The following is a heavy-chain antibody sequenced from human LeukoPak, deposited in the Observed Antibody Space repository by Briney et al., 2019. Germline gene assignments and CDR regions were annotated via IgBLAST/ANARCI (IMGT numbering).Heavy chain of an antibody. V-gene: IGHV4-59*01. J-gene: IGHJ4*02. CDR3: ARAGYSYGTGYYFDY. Sequence: SETLSLTCTVSGGSISSYYWSWIRLPPGKGLEWIGYIYYTGATYYNPSLKSRVTISLDTSRNQFSLKLSSVTAADAAVYYCARAGYSYGTGYYFDYWGQGALVTVSS. D-gene: IGHD5-18*01. CDR1: GGSISSYY. CDR2: IYYTGAT.